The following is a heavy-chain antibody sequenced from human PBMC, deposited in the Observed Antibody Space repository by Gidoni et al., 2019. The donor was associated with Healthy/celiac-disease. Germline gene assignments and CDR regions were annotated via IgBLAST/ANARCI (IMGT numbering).Heavy chain of an antibody. J-gene: IGHJ3*02. CDR3: ARSDYYDSSGYETELGAFDI. D-gene: IGHD3-22*01. V-gene: IGHV3-66*02. CDR1: GFPVSSTY. Sequence: EVQLVESAGGLVQPGGSLRPSCAASGFPVSSTYMSWVRQAPGKGLEWVSVIYSGGSTYYADSVKGRFTISRDNSKNTLYLQMNSLRAEDTAVYYCARSDYYDSSGYETELGAFDIWSQGTMVTVSS. CDR2: IYSGGST.